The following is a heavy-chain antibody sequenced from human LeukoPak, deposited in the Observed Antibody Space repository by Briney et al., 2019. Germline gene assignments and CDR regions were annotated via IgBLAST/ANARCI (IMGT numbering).Heavy chain of an antibody. CDR2: INTDGSTT. CDR1: GFTFKSYW. J-gene: IGHJ4*02. Sequence: GGSLRLSCAASGFTFKSYWMYWVRQAPGKGLVWVSRINTDGSTTTYADSVKGRFTISRDNSKNTLYLQMNSLRAEDTAGYYCARDAVATYYYYDSSGYYYFDYWGQGTLVTVSS. CDR3: ARDAVATYYYYDSSGYYYFDY. V-gene: IGHV3-74*01. D-gene: IGHD3-22*01.